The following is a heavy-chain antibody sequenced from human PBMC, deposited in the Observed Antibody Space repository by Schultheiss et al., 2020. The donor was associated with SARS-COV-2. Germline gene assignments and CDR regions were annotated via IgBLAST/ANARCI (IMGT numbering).Heavy chain of an antibody. V-gene: IGHV3-30*18. D-gene: IGHD3-16*02. CDR2: ISYDGSNK. CDR1: GFTFSSYG. J-gene: IGHJ6*02. CDR3: AKDHSTGIRGLSRARYYYYGMDV. Sequence: GGSLRLSCAASGFTFSSYGMHWVRQAPGKGLEWVAVISYDGSNKYYADSVKGRFTISRDNSKNTLYLQMNSLRAEDTAVYYCAKDHSTGIRGLSRARYYYYGMDVWGQGTTVTVSS.